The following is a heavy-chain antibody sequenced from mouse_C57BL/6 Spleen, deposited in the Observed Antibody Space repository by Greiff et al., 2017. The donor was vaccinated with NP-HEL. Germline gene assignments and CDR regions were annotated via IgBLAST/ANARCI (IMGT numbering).Heavy chain of an antibody. J-gene: IGHJ4*01. CDR2: INYDGSST. Sequence: EVMLVESEGGLVQPGSSMKLSCTASGFTFSDYYMAWVRQVPEKGLEWVANINYDGSSTYYLDSLKSRFIISRDNAKNILYLQMSSLKSEDTATYYCARDGVGDAMDYWGQGTSVTVSS. CDR3: ARDGVGDAMDY. CDR1: GFTFSDYY. D-gene: IGHD1-1*02. V-gene: IGHV5-16*01.